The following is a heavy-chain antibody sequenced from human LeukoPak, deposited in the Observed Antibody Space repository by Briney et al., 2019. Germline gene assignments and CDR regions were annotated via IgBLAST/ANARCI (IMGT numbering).Heavy chain of an antibody. CDR2: ISDSGTT. D-gene: IGHD3-22*01. V-gene: IGHV3-66*01. CDR3: GRGGAYYYDTSGYYFIDD. CDR1: GFAVSSNH. J-gene: IGHJ4*02. Sequence: GGSLRLSCAASGFAVSSNHMTWVRQAPGKGPEWVSVISDSGTTYYADSVKGRFTISRDNSNNTVYLQMDSLRVEDTAVYYCGRGGAYYYDTSGYYFIDDWGQGTLVTVSS.